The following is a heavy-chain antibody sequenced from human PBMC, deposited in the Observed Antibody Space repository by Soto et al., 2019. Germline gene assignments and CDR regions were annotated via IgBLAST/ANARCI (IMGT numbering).Heavy chain of an antibody. CDR1: GFTFSTYW. V-gene: IGHV3-74*01. D-gene: IGHD3-16*01. J-gene: IGHJ4*02. Sequence: RGSLRLSCAASGFTFSTYWMHWVRQAPGKGLVWVSRLDNDGTNTRYADSVKGRFTVSRDNGKNTVYLQMDSLRAEDTAVYYCARDGGTYFDYWGQGTLVTVSS. CDR3: ARDGGTYFDY. CDR2: LDNDGTNT.